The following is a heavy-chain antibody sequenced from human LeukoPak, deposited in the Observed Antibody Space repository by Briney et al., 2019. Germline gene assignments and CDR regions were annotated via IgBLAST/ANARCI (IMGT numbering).Heavy chain of an antibody. D-gene: IGHD3-22*01. V-gene: IGHV3-23*01. J-gene: IGHJ4*02. CDR2: ISGSGGST. CDR3: AKVQSITMIVVATLDY. Sequence: GGSLRLSCAASGFTFSSYWMSWVRQAPGKGLEWVSAISGSGGSTYYADSVKGRFTISRDNSKNTLYLQMNSLRAEDTAVYYCAKVQSITMIVVATLDYWGQGTLVTVSS. CDR1: GFTFSSYW.